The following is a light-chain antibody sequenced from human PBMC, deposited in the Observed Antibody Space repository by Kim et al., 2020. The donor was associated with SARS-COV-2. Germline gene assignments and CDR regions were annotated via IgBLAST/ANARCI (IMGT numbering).Light chain of an antibody. J-gene: IGLJ1*01. CDR2: EVG. V-gene: IGLV2-23*02. CDR1: SSDVGCYSL. Sequence: GESFTISCTGTSSDVGCYSLVSWYQQHPCKAPKLMLYEVGKRPSGISNRFSGSKSGNTASLTISGLQAEDEADYYCCSYAGSSTYVFGTGTKVTVL. CDR3: CSYAGSSTYV.